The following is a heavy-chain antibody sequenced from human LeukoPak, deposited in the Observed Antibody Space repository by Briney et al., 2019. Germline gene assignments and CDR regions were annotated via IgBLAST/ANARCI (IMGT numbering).Heavy chain of an antibody. J-gene: IGHJ4*02. CDR1: GFTFSDVY. Sequence: PGGSLRLSCAASGFTFSDVYMTWIRQAPGKGLEWVSYISISGSYIYYADSLKGRFTISRDNAKNSLYLQMNSLRAEDTAVYYCARGTMFPYYFDYWGQGTLVTVSS. D-gene: IGHD3-10*02. CDR2: ISISGSYI. V-gene: IGHV3-11*04. CDR3: ARGTMFPYYFDY.